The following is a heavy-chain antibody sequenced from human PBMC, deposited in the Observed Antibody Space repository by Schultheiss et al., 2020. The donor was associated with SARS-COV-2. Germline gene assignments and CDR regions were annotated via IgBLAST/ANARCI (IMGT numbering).Heavy chain of an antibody. CDR2: ISSSVNTM. CDR1: GFTVSSNY. CDR3: AKGTGQIQLWSY. V-gene: IGHV3-48*04. Sequence: GGSLRLSCAASGFTVSSNYMNWVRQAPGKGLEWVSYISSSVNTMFYADSVKGRFTISRDNAKNSLYLQMNSLRAEDTAVYYCAKGTGQIQLWSYWGQGTLVTVSS. D-gene: IGHD5-18*01. J-gene: IGHJ4*02.